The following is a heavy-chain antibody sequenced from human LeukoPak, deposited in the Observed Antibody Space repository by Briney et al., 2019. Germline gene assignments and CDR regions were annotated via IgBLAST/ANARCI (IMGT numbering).Heavy chain of an antibody. CDR3: ARDPIVGATTGAFDI. CDR2: IYYSGST. CDR1: GGSISSGDYY. V-gene: IGHV4-30-4*08. J-gene: IGHJ3*02. D-gene: IGHD1-26*01. Sequence: SETLSRTCTVSGGSISSGDYYWSWIRQPLGKGLGWIGYIYYSGSTYYNPSLKSRVTISVDTSKNQFSLKLSSVTAADTAVYYCARDPIVGATTGAFDIWGQGTMVTVSS.